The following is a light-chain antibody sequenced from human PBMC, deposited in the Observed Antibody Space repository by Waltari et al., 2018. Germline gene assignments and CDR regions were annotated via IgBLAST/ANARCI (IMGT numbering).Light chain of an antibody. J-gene: IGKJ1*01. CDR3: QQSYSAPRT. V-gene: IGKV1-39*01. CDR2: TAS. Sequence: DIHMTQSPSSLSASVGDRVTITCRASQSINKYLNWYQQKPGKAPELLIYTASSLQSGVPSRFSGSGSGTDFTLTISSLQPEDSATYYCQQSYSAPRTFGQGTKVEIK. CDR1: QSINKY.